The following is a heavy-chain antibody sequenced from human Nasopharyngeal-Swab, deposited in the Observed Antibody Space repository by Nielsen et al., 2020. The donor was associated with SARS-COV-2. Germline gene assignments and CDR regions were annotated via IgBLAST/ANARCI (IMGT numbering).Heavy chain of an antibody. D-gene: IGHD2-2*01. Sequence: ASVKVSCKASGYTFTSYGISWVRQAPGQGLEWMGWISAYNGNTKYAQKLQGRVTMTTDTSTSKAYMEPRSLRSDDTAVYYCARDSTGRGYCSSTSCYGLFGKDYYYGMDVWGQGTTVTVSS. CDR2: ISAYNGNT. V-gene: IGHV1-18*01. CDR3: ARDSTGRGYCSSTSCYGLFGKDYYYGMDV. J-gene: IGHJ6*02. CDR1: GYTFTSYG.